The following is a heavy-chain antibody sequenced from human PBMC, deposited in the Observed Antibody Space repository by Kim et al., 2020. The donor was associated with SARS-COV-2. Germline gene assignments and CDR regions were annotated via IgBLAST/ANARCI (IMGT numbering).Heavy chain of an antibody. V-gene: IGHV3-73*01. Sequence: VKGRFTIFRDDSKNTAYLQMNSLKTEDTAVYYCTRHVWDQTGNYYYGMDVWGQGTTVTVSS. J-gene: IGHJ6*02. D-gene: IGHD3-10*01. CDR3: TRHVWDQTGNYYYGMDV.